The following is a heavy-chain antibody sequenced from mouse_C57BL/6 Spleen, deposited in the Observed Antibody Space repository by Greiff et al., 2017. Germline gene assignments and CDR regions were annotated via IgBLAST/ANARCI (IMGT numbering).Heavy chain of an antibody. CDR3: SRETSVVGDFDY. J-gene: IGHJ2*01. D-gene: IGHD1-1*01. CDR2: INPSNGGT. Sequence: VQLQQSGPVLVKPGASVKMSCKASGYTFTDYYMHWVKQSHGTSLEWIGVINPSNGGTSYNQKFKGKATLTVDKSSSTAYMELNSLTSEDSAVYDCSRETSVVGDFDYWGQGTTLTVAS. V-gene: IGHV1-19*01. CDR1: GYTFTDYY.